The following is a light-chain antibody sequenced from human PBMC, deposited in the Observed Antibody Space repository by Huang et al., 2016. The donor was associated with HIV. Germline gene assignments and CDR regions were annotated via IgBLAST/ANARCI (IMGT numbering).Light chain of an antibody. J-gene: IGKJ3*01. V-gene: IGKV4-1*01. CDR1: QSILYSSTDKSY. CDR3: QQYYSSPFT. CDR2: WAS. Sequence: DIVMTQSPDSLAVSLGERATINFKASQSILYSSTDKSYLAWYHQKPGQTPNLLIYWASTRESGVPDRFSGSGSGTDFTLTISSLQAEDVAVYYCQQYYSSPFTFGPGTKVDIK.